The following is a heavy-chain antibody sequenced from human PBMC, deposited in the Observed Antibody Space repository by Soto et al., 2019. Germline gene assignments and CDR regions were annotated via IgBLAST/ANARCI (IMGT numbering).Heavy chain of an antibody. CDR1: GFTFSSYS. J-gene: IGHJ4*02. V-gene: IGHV3-21*01. CDR2: ISSSSSYI. CDR3: ARSSSYDFWSGYYKVSPDPPDY. Sequence: PGGSLRLSCAASGFTFSSYSMNWVRQAPGKGLEWVSSISSSSSYIYYADSVKGRFTISRDNAKNSLYLQMNSLRADDTAVYYCARSSSYDFWSGYYKVSPDPPDYWGQGTLVTVSS. D-gene: IGHD3-3*01.